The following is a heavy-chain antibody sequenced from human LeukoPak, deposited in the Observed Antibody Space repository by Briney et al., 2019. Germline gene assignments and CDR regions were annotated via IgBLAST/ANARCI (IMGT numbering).Heavy chain of an antibody. CDR1: GFTFSSYG. D-gene: IGHD3-10*01. CDR2: IWYDGSNK. J-gene: IGHJ6*02. CDR3: APGDGMDV. Sequence: GGSLRLYCAASGFTFSSYGMHWVRQAPGKGLEWVAVIWYDGSNKYYADSVKGRFTISRDSSKNTLYLQMNSLRAEDTAVYYCAPGDGMDVWGQGTTVTVSS. V-gene: IGHV3-33*01.